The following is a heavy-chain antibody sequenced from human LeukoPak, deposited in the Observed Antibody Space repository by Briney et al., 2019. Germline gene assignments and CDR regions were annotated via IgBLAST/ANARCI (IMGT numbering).Heavy chain of an antibody. V-gene: IGHV4-34*01. J-gene: IGHJ4*02. CDR2: INHSGST. D-gene: IGHD4-17*01. Sequence: SETLSLTCAVYGGSFSGYYWSWIRQPPGKGLEWIGEINHSGSTNYNPSLKSRVTISVDTSKNQFSLKLSSVTAADTAVYYCARRNTVTTEDYWGQGTLVTVSS. CDR1: GGSFSGYY. CDR3: ARRNTVTTEDY.